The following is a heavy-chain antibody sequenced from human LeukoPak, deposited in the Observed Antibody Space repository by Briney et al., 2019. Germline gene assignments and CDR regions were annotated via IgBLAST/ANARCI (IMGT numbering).Heavy chain of an antibody. J-gene: IGHJ4*02. CDR1: GGSFSGYY. CDR3: ARELPDSSGYFDY. D-gene: IGHD3-22*01. CDR2: INHSGST. V-gene: IGHV4-34*01. Sequence: SETLSLTCAVYGGSFSGYYWSWIRQPPGKGLEWIGEINHSGSTKYNPSLKSRVTMSVDTSKDQFSLKLSSVTAADTAVYYCARELPDSSGYFDYWGQGTLVTVSS.